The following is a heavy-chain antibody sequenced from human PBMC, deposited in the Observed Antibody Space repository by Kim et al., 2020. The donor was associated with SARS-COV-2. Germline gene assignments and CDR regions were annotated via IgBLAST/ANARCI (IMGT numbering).Heavy chain of an antibody. D-gene: IGHD1-26*01. CDR3: VKGRYQFDP. V-gene: IGHV3-64D*06. Sequence: GRIYNAASVKGRFTVTRENSKNTLYLQMSSLTTEDTAVYYCVKGRYQFDPWGQGTLVTVSS. J-gene: IGHJ5*02. CDR2: GRI.